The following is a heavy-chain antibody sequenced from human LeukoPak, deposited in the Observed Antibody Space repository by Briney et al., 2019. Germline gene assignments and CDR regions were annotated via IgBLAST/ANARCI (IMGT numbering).Heavy chain of an antibody. V-gene: IGHV4-61*02. J-gene: IGHJ5*02. D-gene: IGHD6-19*01. Sequence: SQTLSLTYTVSGGSISSGSYYWSWIRQPAGKGLEWIRRIYTSGSTNYNPSLKSRVTISVDTSKNQFSLKLSSVTAADTAVYYCARGQARLAWFDPWGQGTLVTVSS. CDR2: IYTSGST. CDR3: ARGQARLAWFDP. CDR1: GGSISSGSYY.